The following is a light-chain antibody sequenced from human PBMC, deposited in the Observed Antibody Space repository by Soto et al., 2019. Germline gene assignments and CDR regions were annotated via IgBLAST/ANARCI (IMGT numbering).Light chain of an antibody. J-gene: IGLJ2*01. CDR2: ENN. CDR3: GTWDSSLSAGV. V-gene: IGLV1-51*02. Sequence: QSVLTQPPSVSAAPGQKVTISCSGSSSKIGNNYVYWYQQLPGTAPKLLIYENNKRPSGIPDRFSGSKSGTSATLGITGLQTGDEADYYCGTWDSSLSAGVFGGGTKLTVL. CDR1: SSKIGNNY.